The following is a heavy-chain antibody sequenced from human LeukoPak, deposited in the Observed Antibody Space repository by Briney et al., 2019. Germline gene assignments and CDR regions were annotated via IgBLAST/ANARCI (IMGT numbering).Heavy chain of an antibody. Sequence: GASVKVSCKASGYTFTGYYMHWVRQAPGQGLEWMGWINPNSGGTNYAQKFQGRVTMTRDTSISTAYMELSRLRSDDTAVYSCARAYGESVVPGDWFDPWGQGTLVTVSS. V-gene: IGHV1-2*02. J-gene: IGHJ5*02. CDR3: ARAYGESVVPGDWFDP. CDR1: GYTFTGYY. D-gene: IGHD4-17*01. CDR2: INPNSGGT.